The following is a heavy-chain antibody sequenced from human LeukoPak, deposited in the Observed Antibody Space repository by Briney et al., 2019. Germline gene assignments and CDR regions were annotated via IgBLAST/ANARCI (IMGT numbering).Heavy chain of an antibody. J-gene: IGHJ3*02. CDR1: GFTFSNAW. CDR3: TTEERMYYDILTGYYRSRYAFDI. CDR2: IISKTVGGTT. D-gene: IGHD3-9*01. Sequence: PGGSLRLSCAASGFTFSNAWMSWVRQAPGKGLEWVGRIISKTVGGTTDYAAPVKGRFTISRDDSKNTLYLQMNSLKTEDTAVYYCTTEERMYYDILTGYYRSRYAFDIWGQGTMVTVSS. V-gene: IGHV3-15*01.